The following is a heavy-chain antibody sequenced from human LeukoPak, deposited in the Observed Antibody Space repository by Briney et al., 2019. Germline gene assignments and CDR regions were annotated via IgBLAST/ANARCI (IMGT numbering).Heavy chain of an antibody. CDR1: GGSISSYY. Sequence: SETLSLTCTVSGGSISSYYWSWIRQPPGKGLEWIGNIYYSGSTNYNPSLKSRVTISVDTSKNQFSLRLSSGSAADTAVYYCARPYSSGWRGAFDIWGQGTMVTVSS. D-gene: IGHD6-25*01. CDR2: IYYSGST. J-gene: IGHJ3*02. V-gene: IGHV4-59*01. CDR3: ARPYSSGWRGAFDI.